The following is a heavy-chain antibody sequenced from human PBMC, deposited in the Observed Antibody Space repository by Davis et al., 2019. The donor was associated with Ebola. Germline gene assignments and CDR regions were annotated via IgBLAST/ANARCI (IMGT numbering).Heavy chain of an antibody. V-gene: IGHV3-7*04. J-gene: IGHJ6*04. CDR1: GFTFSSYW. CDR3: AGGLLPYYYGMDV. Sequence: GGSLRLSCAASGFTFSSYWMSWVRQAPGKGLEWVANIKQDRSEKYYVDSVKGRFTISRDNAKNSLYLQMNSLRAEDTAVYYCAGGLLPYYYGMDVWGKGTTVTVSS. CDR2: IKQDRSEK. D-gene: IGHD2/OR15-2a*01.